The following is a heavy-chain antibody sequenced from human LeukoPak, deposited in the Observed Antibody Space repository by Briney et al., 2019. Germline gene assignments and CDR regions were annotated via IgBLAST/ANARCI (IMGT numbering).Heavy chain of an antibody. J-gene: IGHJ5*02. CDR3: ARVRITMVRGANNWFDP. V-gene: IGHV4-34*01. CDR2: INRSGSI. CDR1: GGSLSGYY. Sequence: SETLSLTCAVYGGSLSGYYWNWIRQPPGKGLEWIGEINRSGSINYSPSLKSRVTISLDTSNGQFSLKLSSVTAAGTAVYYCARVRITMVRGANNWFDPWGQGTLVTVSS. D-gene: IGHD3-10*01.